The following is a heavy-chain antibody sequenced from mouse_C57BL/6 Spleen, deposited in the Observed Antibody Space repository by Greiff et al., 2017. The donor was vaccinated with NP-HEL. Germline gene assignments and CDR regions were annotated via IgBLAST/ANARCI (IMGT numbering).Heavy chain of an antibody. D-gene: IGHD2-4*01. CDR2: ISNGGGST. Sequence: EVQRVESGGGLVQPGGSLKLSCAASGFTFSDYYMYWVRQTPEKRLEWVAYISNGGGSTYYPDTVKGRFTISRDNAKNTLYLQMSRLKSEDTAMYYCARRYDYDVAMDYWGQGTSVTVSS. CDR1: GFTFSDYY. V-gene: IGHV5-12*01. CDR3: ARRYDYDVAMDY. J-gene: IGHJ4*01.